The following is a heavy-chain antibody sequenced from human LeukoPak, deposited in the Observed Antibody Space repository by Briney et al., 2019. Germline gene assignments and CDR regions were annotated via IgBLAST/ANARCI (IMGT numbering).Heavy chain of an antibody. D-gene: IGHD2-2*01. V-gene: IGHV3-74*01. CDR3: ARDVPLRYYYGMDV. CDR1: GFTFSSYW. J-gene: IGHJ6*02. CDR2: INSDGSST. Sequence: QPGGSLRLSCAASGFTFSSYWMHWVRQAPGKGLVWVSRINSDGSSTSYADSVKGRFTLSRDNAKNTLYLQMNSLRAEDTAVYYCARDVPLRYYYGMDVWGQRTTVTVSS.